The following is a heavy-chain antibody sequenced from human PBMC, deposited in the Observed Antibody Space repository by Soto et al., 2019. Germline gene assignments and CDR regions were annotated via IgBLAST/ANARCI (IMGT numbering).Heavy chain of an antibody. V-gene: IGHV3-30*18. CDR3: AKAISTYDFWSGYSS. Sequence: GGSLRLSCAASGFTFSSYGMHWVRQAPGKGLEWVAVISYDGSNKYYADSVKGRFTISRDNSKNTLYLQMNSLRAEDTAVYYCAKAISTYDFWSGYSSWGQGTLVTVSS. CDR2: ISYDGSNK. J-gene: IGHJ4*02. D-gene: IGHD3-3*01. CDR1: GFTFSSYG.